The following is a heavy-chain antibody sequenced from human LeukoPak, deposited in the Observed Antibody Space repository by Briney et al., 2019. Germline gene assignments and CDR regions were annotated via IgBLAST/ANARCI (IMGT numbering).Heavy chain of an antibody. J-gene: IGHJ4*02. CDR3: ARDLGDYYDSSAP. CDR1: GFTVSSNY. CDR2: IYSGGST. V-gene: IGHV3-66*01. D-gene: IGHD3-22*01. Sequence: PGGSLRLSCAASGFTVSSNYMSWVRQAPGKGLEWVSVIYSGGSTYYADSVKGRFTISRDNSKNTLYLQMNSLRAEDTAVYYCARDLGDYYDSSAPWGQGTLVTVS.